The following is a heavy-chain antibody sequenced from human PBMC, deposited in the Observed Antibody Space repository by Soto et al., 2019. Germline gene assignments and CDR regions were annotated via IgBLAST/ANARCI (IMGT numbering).Heavy chain of an antibody. CDR3: ARSPTYYDFWSGYYISSDYYYYMDV. D-gene: IGHD3-3*01. CDR2: ISAYNGNT. CDR1: GYTFTSYG. Sequence: ASVKVSCKASGYTFTSYGISWVRQAPGQGLEWMGWISAYNGNTNYAQKLQGRVTMTTDTSTSTAYMELRSLRSDDTAVYYCARSPTYYDFWSGYYISSDYYYYMDVWGKGTTVTVSS. V-gene: IGHV1-18*01. J-gene: IGHJ6*03.